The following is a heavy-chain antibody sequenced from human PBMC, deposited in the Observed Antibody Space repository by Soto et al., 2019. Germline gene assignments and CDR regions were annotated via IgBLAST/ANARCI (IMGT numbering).Heavy chain of an antibody. CDR3: ARLSKRHYYDSSGLDY. CDR2: IYYSGST. D-gene: IGHD3-22*01. J-gene: IGHJ4*02. V-gene: IGHV4-30-4*01. Sequence: SETLSLTCTVSGGSISSGDYYWSWIRQPPGKGLEWIGYIYYSGSTYYNPSLKSRVTISVDTSKNQFSLKLSSVTAADTAVYYCARLSKRHYYDSSGLDYLGQGTLVTV. CDR1: GGSISSGDYY.